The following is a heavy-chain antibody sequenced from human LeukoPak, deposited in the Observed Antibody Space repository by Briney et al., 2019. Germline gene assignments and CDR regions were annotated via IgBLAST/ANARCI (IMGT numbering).Heavy chain of an antibody. J-gene: IGHJ4*02. V-gene: IGHV4-38-2*02. Sequence: SETLSLTCTVSGYSISSGYYWGWIRQPPGKGLEWIGSIYHSGSTYYNPSLKSRVTISVDTSKYQFSLKLSSVTAADTAVYYCARDASSGWYVFDYWGQGTLVTVSS. CDR1: GYSISSGYY. D-gene: IGHD6-19*01. CDR3: ARDASSGWYVFDY. CDR2: IYHSGST.